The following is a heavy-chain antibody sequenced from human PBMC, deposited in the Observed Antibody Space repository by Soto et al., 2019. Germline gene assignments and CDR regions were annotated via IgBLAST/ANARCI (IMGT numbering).Heavy chain of an antibody. CDR1: VFTVSRSY. J-gene: IGHJ4*02. V-gene: IGHV3-66*01. Sequence: GGSLRLSFAASVFTVSRSYMSWVRQAPGKGLEWVSVIYSGGSTYDADSVKGRFTISRDNSKNTLYLQMNSLRAEDTAVYYCARSGGNTVGDCTNGVCPNFDYWGQGTQVTVSS. CDR2: IYSGGST. D-gene: IGHD2-8*01. CDR3: ARSGGNTVGDCTNGVCPNFDY.